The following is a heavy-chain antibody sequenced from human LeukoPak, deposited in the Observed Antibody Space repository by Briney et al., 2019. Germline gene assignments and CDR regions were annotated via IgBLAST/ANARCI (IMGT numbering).Heavy chain of an antibody. J-gene: IGHJ4*02. CDR2: ISGSGGGT. CDR3: AKAYSSSWYVSYYFDY. Sequence: GGSLRLSCAASGFTFSSYGMSWVRQAPGKGLEWVSAISGSGGGTYYADSVKGRFTISRDNSKNTLYLQMNSLRAEDTAVYYCAKAYSSSWYVSYYFDYWGQGTLVTVSS. V-gene: IGHV3-23*01. D-gene: IGHD6-13*01. CDR1: GFTFSSYG.